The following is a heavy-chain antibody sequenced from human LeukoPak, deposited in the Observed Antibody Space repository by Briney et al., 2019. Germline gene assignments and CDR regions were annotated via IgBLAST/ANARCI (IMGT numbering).Heavy chain of an antibody. CDR2: IWYDGSNK. CDR1: GFTFSSYG. D-gene: IGHD2-15*01. V-gene: IGHV3-33*01. CDR3: ARGRCTGGSCYSNFEY. J-gene: IGHJ4*02. Sequence: PGGSLRLSCAASGFTFSSYGMHWVRQAPGKGLEWVAAIWYDGSNKYYADSVKGRFTISRDNSKNTLYLQMNSLKGEDTAVYYCARGRCTGGSCYSNFEYWGQGTLVTVSS.